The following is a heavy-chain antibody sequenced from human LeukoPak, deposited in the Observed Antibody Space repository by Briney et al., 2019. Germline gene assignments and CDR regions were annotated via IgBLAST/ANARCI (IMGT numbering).Heavy chain of an antibody. V-gene: IGHV3-30*04. D-gene: IGHD6-19*01. Sequence: GGSLRLSCAASGYTFSSYATHWVRQAPGTGLEWVSFISYDGGDIKYADSVKGRFTISRDNSKNTLYLQMNSLRAEDTAVYYCAKSVYSSGWYGRDYYYYYMDVWGEGTTVTVSS. CDR1: GYTFSSYA. J-gene: IGHJ6*03. CDR3: AKSVYSSGWYGRDYYYYYMDV. CDR2: ISYDGGDI.